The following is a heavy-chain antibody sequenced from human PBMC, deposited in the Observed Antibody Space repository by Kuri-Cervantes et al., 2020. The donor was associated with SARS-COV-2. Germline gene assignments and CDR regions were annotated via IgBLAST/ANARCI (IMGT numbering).Heavy chain of an antibody. CDR2: IYYSGGT. J-gene: IGHJ6*03. CDR1: GGSISRGGYY. V-gene: IGHV4-31*03. CDR3: ARLGKNCTNGICNTYHYYYMDV. Sequence: SETLSLTCTVSGGSISRGGYYWSWIRQHPEKGLEWIGYIYYSGGTYYNPSLKSRVSMSVDTSKNQFFLKLSSVTAADTAVYYCARLGKNCTNGICNTYHYYYMDVWGKGTTVTVSS. D-gene: IGHD2-8*01.